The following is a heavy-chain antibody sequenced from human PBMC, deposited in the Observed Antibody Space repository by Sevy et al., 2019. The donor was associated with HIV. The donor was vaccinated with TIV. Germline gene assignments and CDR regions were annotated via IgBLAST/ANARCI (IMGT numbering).Heavy chain of an antibody. V-gene: IGHV4-34*01. CDR2: INHSGST. CDR3: ARRYCSSTSCYLDWFDP. CDR1: GGSFSGYY. D-gene: IGHD2-2*01. Sequence: SETLSLTCAVYGGSFSGYYWSWIRQPPGKGLEWIGEINHSGSTNYNPSLKSRVTISVDTSKNQFSLKLSSVTAADTAVYYCARRYCSSTSCYLDWFDPWGQRTLVTVSS. J-gene: IGHJ5*02.